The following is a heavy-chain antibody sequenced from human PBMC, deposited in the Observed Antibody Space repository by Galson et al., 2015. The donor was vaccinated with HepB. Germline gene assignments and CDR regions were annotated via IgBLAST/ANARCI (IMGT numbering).Heavy chain of an antibody. Sequence: CAISGDSVSTNSGAWNRIRQSPSRGLEWLGRTYYRSKWYYDYAVSVTSRITISPDTSKNQFSLQLNSVTPEDTAVYYCARDPNYTGWFGFDYWGQGALVTVSS. CDR3: ARDPNYTGWFGFDY. CDR2: TYYRSKWYY. D-gene: IGHD3-10*01. CDR1: GDSVSTNSGA. V-gene: IGHV6-1*01. J-gene: IGHJ4*02.